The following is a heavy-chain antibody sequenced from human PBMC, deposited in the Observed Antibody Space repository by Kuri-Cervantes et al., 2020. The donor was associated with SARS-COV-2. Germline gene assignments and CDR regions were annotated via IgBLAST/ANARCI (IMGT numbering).Heavy chain of an antibody. CDR2: ISYDGTNK. D-gene: IGHD2-21*01. J-gene: IGHJ4*02. V-gene: IGHV3-30-3*01. Sequence: GESLKISWAASGFTFSRYAIHWVRQAPGKGLEWVAGISYDGTNKDYTASGKGRFTISRDNSQNTLYLQMKSLRTEDTALFYCARNRVGVHDSWGQGTLVTVSS. CDR1: GFTFSRYA. CDR3: ARNRVGVHDS.